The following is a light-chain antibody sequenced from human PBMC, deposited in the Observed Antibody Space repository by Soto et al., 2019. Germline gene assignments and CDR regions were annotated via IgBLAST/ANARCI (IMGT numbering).Light chain of an antibody. CDR3: QQSFSNLLYT. CDR2: DTS. CDR1: QSISSY. J-gene: IGKJ2*01. V-gene: IGKV1-39*01. Sequence: DIQMTQSPSSLSASVGDRVTITCRASQSISSYLSWYQQKPGKAPKLLIYDTSNLQSGVPSRFSGSGSGTDFTLTISSLQPEDFATYYCQQSFSNLLYTFGQGTKVEI.